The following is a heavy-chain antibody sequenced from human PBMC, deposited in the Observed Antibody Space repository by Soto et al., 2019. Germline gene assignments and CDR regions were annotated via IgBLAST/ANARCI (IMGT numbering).Heavy chain of an antibody. J-gene: IGHJ3*02. CDR3: ARVLAAPTDAFDI. CDR1: RDTFTSYY. Sequence: ASVKVSCKAPRDTFTSYYINWVRQAPGQGLEWIGVINPHGGSTVYAQKFQGRVTMTRDTSASTVYMELSSLRSEDTAVYYCARVLAAPTDAFDIWGQGTMVTVSS. V-gene: IGHV1-46*01. D-gene: IGHD6-6*01. CDR2: INPHGGST.